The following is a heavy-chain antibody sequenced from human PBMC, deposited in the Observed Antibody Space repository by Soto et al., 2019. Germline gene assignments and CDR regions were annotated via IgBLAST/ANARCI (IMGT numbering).Heavy chain of an antibody. Sequence: GGSLRLSCAAFGFTISGKKYVAWVRQAPGKGLEWVSALYDLDGSFYAASVKGRFTTSSDSSKTTVYLQMNDLRPDDTAVYYCATWHEREHAYDGWGQGTTVTVSS. J-gene: IGHJ3*01. V-gene: IGHV3-53*01. CDR1: GFTISGKKY. D-gene: IGHD1-1*01. CDR3: ATWHEREHAYDG. CDR2: LYDLDGS.